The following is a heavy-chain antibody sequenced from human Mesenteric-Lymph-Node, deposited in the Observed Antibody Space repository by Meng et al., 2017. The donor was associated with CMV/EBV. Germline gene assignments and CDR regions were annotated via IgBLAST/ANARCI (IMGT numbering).Heavy chain of an antibody. V-gene: IGHV3-7*03. CDR3: AKGSGLDKFDL. Sequence: ETLSLTCAVYGGSFSGYYWSWIRQPPGKGLEWVANIKQDGSEKYYVDSVKGRFTISRDNAKNSLSLQMNSLRADDTAFYFCAKGSGLDKFDLWGQGALVTVSS. D-gene: IGHD1-1*01. J-gene: IGHJ5*02. CDR1: GGSFSGYY. CDR2: IKQDGSEK.